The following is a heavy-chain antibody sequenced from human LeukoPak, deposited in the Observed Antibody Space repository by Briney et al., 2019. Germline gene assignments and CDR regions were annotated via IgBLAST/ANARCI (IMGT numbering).Heavy chain of an antibody. J-gene: IGHJ4*02. V-gene: IGHV3-7*03. Sequence: GGSLRLSCTASGFTFNRYWMSWVRQAPGKGLEWVASIKEDGSVKYYVDSVTGRFTISRDTSKNTFYLEMNSLGADDTALYYCAKDRISGQGGAARILDYWGQGILVTVSS. CDR1: GFTFNRYW. D-gene: IGHD6-6*01. CDR2: IKEDGSVK. CDR3: AKDRISGQGGAARILDY.